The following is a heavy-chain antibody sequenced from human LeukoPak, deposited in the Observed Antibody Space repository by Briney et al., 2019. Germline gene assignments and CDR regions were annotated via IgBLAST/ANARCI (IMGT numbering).Heavy chain of an antibody. D-gene: IGHD6-13*01. J-gene: IGHJ4*02. CDR3: ARDRIAAAGTDFDY. Sequence: LGASVKVSCKASGGTFSSYAISWVRQAPGQGLEWVGRIIPILGIANYAQKFQGRVTITADKSTSTAYMELSSLRSEDTAVYYCARDRIAAAGTDFDYWGQGTLVTVSS. V-gene: IGHV1-69*04. CDR2: IIPILGIA. CDR1: GGTFSSYA.